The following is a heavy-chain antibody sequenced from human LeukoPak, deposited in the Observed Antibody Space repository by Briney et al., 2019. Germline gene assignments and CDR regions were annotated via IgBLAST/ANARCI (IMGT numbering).Heavy chain of an antibody. CDR1: GGSVNGGSYY. D-gene: IGHD1-26*01. J-gene: IGHJ4*02. CDR3: ARAAYSGSYHSDY. V-gene: IGHV4-61*01. Sequence: TSETLSLTCTVSGGSVNGGSYYWNWIRQPPGKGLEWIGYIYYSGSTNYNPSFKSRVTISVDTSKNQFSLKLSSVTAADTAVYYCARAAYSGSYHSDYWGQGTLVTVSS. CDR2: IYYSGST.